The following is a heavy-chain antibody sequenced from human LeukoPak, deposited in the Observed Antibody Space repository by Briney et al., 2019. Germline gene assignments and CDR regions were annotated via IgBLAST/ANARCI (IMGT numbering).Heavy chain of an antibody. CDR1: GGSISSYY. J-gene: IGHJ6*03. V-gene: IGHV4-59*08. CDR2: IYYSGNT. Sequence: PSETPSLTCTVSGGSISSYYWSWIRQPPGKGLEWIGNIYYSGNTNYNPSLKSRVTISVDTSKNQFSLKLSSVTAADTAVYYCARRTVVVVGATEYYYYYYMDVWGKGTTVTVSS. D-gene: IGHD2-15*01. CDR3: ARRTVVVVGATEYYYYYYMDV.